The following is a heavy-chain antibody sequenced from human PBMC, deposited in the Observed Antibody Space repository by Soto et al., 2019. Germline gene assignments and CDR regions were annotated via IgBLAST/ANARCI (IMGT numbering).Heavy chain of an antibody. CDR2: TYYRSKWYN. CDR3: ARGVITFGGVIVGFDY. J-gene: IGHJ4*02. V-gene: IGHV6-1*01. Sequence: QTLSLTCAISGYSVASNSAAWNLIRQSPSRGLEWLGRTYYRSKWYNDYAVSVKSRITINPDTSKNQFSLQLNSVTPEDTAVYYCARGVITFGGVIVGFDYWGQGTLVPVSS. D-gene: IGHD3-16*02. CDR1: GYSVASNSAA.